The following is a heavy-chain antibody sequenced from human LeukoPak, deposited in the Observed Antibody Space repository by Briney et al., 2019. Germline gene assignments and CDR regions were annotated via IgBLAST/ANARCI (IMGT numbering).Heavy chain of an antibody. CDR1: GHTFTSYG. D-gene: IGHD1-7*01. V-gene: IGHV1-18*01. CDR2: ISAYNGNT. Sequence: ASVKVSCKASGHTFTSYGISWVRQAPGQGLEWMGWISAYNGNTNYAQKLQGRVTMTTDTSTSTAYMELRSLRSDDTAVYYCARDGTLNYRYYYYGMDVWGQGTTVTVSS. CDR3: ARDGTLNYRYYYYGMDV. J-gene: IGHJ6*02.